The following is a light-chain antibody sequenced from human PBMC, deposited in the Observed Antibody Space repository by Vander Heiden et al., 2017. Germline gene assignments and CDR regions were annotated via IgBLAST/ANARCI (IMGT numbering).Light chain of an antibody. CDR3: SSYTSSRDVV. Sequence: QSPLTQPASVSGSPGQSITISCTGTSSDVGGYNYVSWYQQHPGKAPKLMIYDVSNRPSGVSNRFSGSKSGNTASLTISGLQAEDEADYYCSSYTSSRDVVFGGGTKLTVL. CDR1: SSDVGGYNY. V-gene: IGLV2-14*01. J-gene: IGLJ2*01. CDR2: DVS.